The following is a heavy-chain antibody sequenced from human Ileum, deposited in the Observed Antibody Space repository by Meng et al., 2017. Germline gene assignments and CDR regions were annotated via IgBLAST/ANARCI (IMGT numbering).Heavy chain of an antibody. CDR3: TRGPRRYCSSTSCYWYSWFDY. CDR2: IRSKAYGGTT. J-gene: IGHJ5*01. CDR1: GFTFGDYA. V-gene: IGHV3-49*03. Sequence: GGSLRLSCTASGFTFGDYAMSWFRQAPGKGLEWVGFIRSKAYGGTTEYAASVKGRFTISRDDSKSIAYLQMNSLKTEDTAVYYCTRGPRRYCSSTSCYWYSWFDYWGQGTLVTVSS. D-gene: IGHD2-2*01.